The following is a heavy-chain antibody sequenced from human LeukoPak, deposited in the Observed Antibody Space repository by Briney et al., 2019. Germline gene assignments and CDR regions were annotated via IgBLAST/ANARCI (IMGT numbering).Heavy chain of an antibody. Sequence: ASVKVSCKASGGTFSSYAISWVRQAPGQGLEWMGRIIPILGIANYAQKFQGRVTITADKSTSTAYMELSSLRSEDTAVYYCARASGGIRLRGDWFDPWGQGTLVTVSS. D-gene: IGHD5-12*01. CDR3: ARASGGIRLRGDWFDP. J-gene: IGHJ5*02. CDR1: GGTFSSYA. V-gene: IGHV1-69*04. CDR2: IIPILGIA.